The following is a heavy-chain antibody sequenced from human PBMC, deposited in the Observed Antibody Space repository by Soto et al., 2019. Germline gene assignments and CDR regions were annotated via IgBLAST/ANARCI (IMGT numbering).Heavy chain of an antibody. V-gene: IGHV3-11*05. CDR2: ISSSTIYT. CDR3: ARDADILTGSDAFDI. D-gene: IGHD3-9*01. Sequence: QVQLVESGGGLVKPGGSLRLSCAASGFTFSDYSMSWIRQAPGKGLEWVSYISSSTIYTNYADSVKGRFTISRDNAKNSLYLQMNSLRAEDTAVYYCARDADILTGSDAFDIWGQGTMVTVSS. CDR1: GFTFSDYS. J-gene: IGHJ3*02.